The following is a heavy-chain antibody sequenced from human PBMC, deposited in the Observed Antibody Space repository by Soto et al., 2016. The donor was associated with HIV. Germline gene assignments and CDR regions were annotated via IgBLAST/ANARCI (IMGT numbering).Heavy chain of an antibody. CDR2: INPSGGST. CDR3: ARAKDHIVVVVAATLLDY. V-gene: IGHV1-46*01. J-gene: IGHJ4*01. D-gene: IGHD2-15*01. Sequence: QVQLVQSGAEVKKPGASVKVSCKASGYTFTSYSMHWVRQAPGQGLEWMGTINPSGGSTSYTQNLQGRVTLTRDTSTSTVYMELSSLRPDDTAVYYCARAKDHIVVVVAATLLDYWVQEPWSPSPQ. CDR1: GYTFTSYS.